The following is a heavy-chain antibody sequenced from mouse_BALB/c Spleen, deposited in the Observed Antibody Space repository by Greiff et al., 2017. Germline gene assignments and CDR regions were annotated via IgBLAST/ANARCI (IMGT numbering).Heavy chain of an antibody. CDR1: GFSLTGYG. V-gene: IGHV2-6-7*01. Sequence: VQLQESGPGLVAPSQSLSITCTVPGFSLTGYGVNWVRQPPGKGLEWLGMIWGDGSTDYNSALKSRLSISKDNSKSQVFLKMNSLQTDDTARYYCARVKGYDGYFDYWGQGTTLTVSS. J-gene: IGHJ2*01. CDR2: IWGDGST. CDR3: ARVKGYDGYFDY. D-gene: IGHD2-14*01.